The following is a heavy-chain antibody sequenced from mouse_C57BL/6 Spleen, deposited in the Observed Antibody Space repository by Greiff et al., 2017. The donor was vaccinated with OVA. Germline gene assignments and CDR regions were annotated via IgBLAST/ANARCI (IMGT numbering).Heavy chain of an antibody. V-gene: IGHV1-63*01. CDR2: IYPGGGYT. Sequence: QVHVKQSGAELVRPGTSVKMSCKASGYTFTNYWIGWAKQRPGHGLEWIGDIYPGGGYTNYNEKFKGKATLTADKSSSTADMQFSILTSEDSTIYYCARETYYGNSSDYFDYWGQGTTLTVSS. J-gene: IGHJ2*01. CDR1: GYTFTNYW. D-gene: IGHD2-1*01. CDR3: ARETYYGNSSDYFDY.